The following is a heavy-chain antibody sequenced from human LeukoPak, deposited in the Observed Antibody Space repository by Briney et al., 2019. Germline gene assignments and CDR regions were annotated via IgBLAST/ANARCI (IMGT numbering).Heavy chain of an antibody. Sequence: ASVKVSCKASGYTFTSYGISWVRQAPGQGLEWMGWISAYNGNTNYAQKLQGRVTMTTDTSTSTAYMELRSLRSDDTAVYYCARGEQLKEQPDTPPYYYYYYYMDVWGRGTTVTVSS. CDR1: GYTFTSYG. V-gene: IGHV1-18*01. D-gene: IGHD6-13*01. CDR2: ISAYNGNT. J-gene: IGHJ6*03. CDR3: ARGEQLKEQPDTPPYYYYYYYMDV.